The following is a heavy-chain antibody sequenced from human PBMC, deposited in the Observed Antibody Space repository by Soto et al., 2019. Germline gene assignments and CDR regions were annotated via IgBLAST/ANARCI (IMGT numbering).Heavy chain of an antibody. D-gene: IGHD2-2*03. CDR1: SGSVSSGTYY. CDR3: ARDSAAAGYQY. J-gene: IGHJ1*01. CDR2: IYSSGST. V-gene: IGHV4-61*01. Sequence: QVQLQESGPGLVKPSETLSLTCSVSSGSVSSGTYYWSWIRQPPGRGLEWIGHIYSSGSTNYNPSLKSRVTISVDTSKNQLSLILSYVTAADTAMYYCARDSAAAGYQYWGQGTLVTVSS.